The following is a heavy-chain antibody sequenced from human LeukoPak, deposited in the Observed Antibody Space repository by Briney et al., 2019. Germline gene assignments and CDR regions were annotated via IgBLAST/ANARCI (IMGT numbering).Heavy chain of an antibody. CDR1: GGSISSGGYY. D-gene: IGHD3-9*01. V-gene: IGHV4-31*03. CDR2: IYYSGST. Sequence: SGTLSLTCTVSGGSISSGGYYWSWIRQHPGKGLEWIGYIYYSGSTYYNPSLKSRVTISVDTSKNQFSLKLSSVTAADTAVYYCARESDILTGYTVDYWGQGTLVTVSS. J-gene: IGHJ4*02. CDR3: ARESDILTGYTVDY.